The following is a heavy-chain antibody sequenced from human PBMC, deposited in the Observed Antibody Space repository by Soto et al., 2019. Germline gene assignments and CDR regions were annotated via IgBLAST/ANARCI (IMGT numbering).Heavy chain of an antibody. Sequence: QVQVVQSGAEVKKPGASVKVSCKTSGYTFSNFGINWVRQAPGQGLEWMGWINVYNGNTNYAQKLKDRVIMTTDTSTSTAYMELKRLRSDDTAMYYCARGPDPTYSDYWGQGNLVTVSS. V-gene: IGHV1-18*01. CDR1: GYTFSNFG. J-gene: IGHJ4*02. CDR3: ARGPDPTYSDY. CDR2: INVYNGNT.